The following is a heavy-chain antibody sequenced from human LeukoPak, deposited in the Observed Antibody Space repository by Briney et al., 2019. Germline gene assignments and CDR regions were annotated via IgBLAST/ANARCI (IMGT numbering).Heavy chain of an antibody. D-gene: IGHD3-10*01. J-gene: IGHJ4*02. V-gene: IGHV3-11*04. CDR2: ISSSGSTM. CDR1: GFIFSDYY. CDR3: ARVYYGSGSYFDY. Sequence: GGSLRLSCAASGFIFSDYYMSWIRQAPGKGLEWVSYISSSGSTMYYADSVKGRFTISRDNAKNSLYLQMNSLRAEDTAVYYCARVYYGSGSYFDYWGQGTLVTVSS.